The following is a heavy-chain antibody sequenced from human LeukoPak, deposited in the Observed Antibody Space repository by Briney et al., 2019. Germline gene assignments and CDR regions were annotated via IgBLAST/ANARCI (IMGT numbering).Heavy chain of an antibody. CDR3: ARVTMIVVVIDY. CDR1: GGSFSGYY. J-gene: IGHJ4*02. CDR2: IYDSGST. D-gene: IGHD3-22*01. Sequence: SETLSLTCAVYGGSFSGYYWSWIRQHSGRGLEWIGYIYDSGSTYCNPSLKSRVTISVDTSKNHFSLKLSSVTAADTAVYYCARVTMIVVVIDYWGQGTLVTVSS. V-gene: IGHV4-31*11.